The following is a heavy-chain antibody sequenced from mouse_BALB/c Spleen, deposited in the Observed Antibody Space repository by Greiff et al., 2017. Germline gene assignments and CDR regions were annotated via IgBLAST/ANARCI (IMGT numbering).Heavy chain of an antibody. D-gene: IGHD2-1*01. CDR1: GYSITSDYA. J-gene: IGHJ4*01. CDR3: ARGDGNWSGYAMDY. CDR2: ISYSGST. Sequence: DVKLQESGPGLVKPSQSLSLTCTVTGYSITSDYAWNWIRQFPGNKLEWMGYISYSGSTSYNPSLKSRISITRDTSKNQFFLQLNSVTTEDIATYYCARGDGNWSGYAMDYWGQGTSVTVSS. V-gene: IGHV3-2*02.